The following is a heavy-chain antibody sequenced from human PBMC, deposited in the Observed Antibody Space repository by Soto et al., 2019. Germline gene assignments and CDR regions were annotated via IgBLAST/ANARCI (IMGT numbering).Heavy chain of an antibody. CDR1: GYTFTSYY. J-gene: IGHJ6*04. CDR2: INPSGGST. Sequence: QVQLVQSGAEVKKPGASVKVSCKASGYTFTSYYMHWVRQAPGQGLEWMGIINPSGGSTSYAQKFQGRVTRTTHTSMSKDFSELTSRRPEDTAVYYCARGPDCTSTSRYARLMGYYGMDVCGDGTTFTFSS. CDR3: ARGPDCTSTSRYARLMGYYGMDV. D-gene: IGHD2-2*01. V-gene: IGHV1-46*01.